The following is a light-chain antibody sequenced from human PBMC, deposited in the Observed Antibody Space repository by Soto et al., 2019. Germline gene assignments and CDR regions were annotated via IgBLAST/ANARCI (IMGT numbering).Light chain of an antibody. CDR2: KTS. CDR3: QQYNSNALT. J-gene: IGKJ4*01. Sequence: DIQMTQSPSTLSASVGDRVTITCRASQSFSSWLAWYQQKPGKAPKLLIYKTSTLESGGPSWLSSSGSGTEITRTISSPLYDYVAAGYCQQYNSNALTFGGGPKVEIK. V-gene: IGKV1-5*03. CDR1: QSFSSW.